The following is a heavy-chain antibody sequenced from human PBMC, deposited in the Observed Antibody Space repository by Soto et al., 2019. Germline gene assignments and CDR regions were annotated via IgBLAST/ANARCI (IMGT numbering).Heavy chain of an antibody. CDR2: INHSGST. J-gene: IGHJ4*02. D-gene: IGHD6-19*01. CDR3: ARPVSRGASSGLYYFDY. V-gene: IGHV4-34*01. CDR1: GGSFSGYY. Sequence: SETLSLTCAVYGGSFSGYYWSWIRQPPGKGLEWIGEINHSGSTNYNPYLKSRVPISVDTAKNQFSLKLSSVTAADTAVYYCARPVSRGASSGLYYFDYWGQGTLVTVSS.